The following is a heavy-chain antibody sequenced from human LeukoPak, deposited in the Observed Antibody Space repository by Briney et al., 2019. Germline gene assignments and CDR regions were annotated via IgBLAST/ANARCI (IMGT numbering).Heavy chain of an antibody. CDR3: ASSSSSSPRDWYFGL. V-gene: IGHV3-48*04. CDR1: GFTFSSYS. CDR2: ISSSSSTI. D-gene: IGHD6-6*01. J-gene: IGHJ2*01. Sequence: PGGSLRLSCAASGFTFSSYSMNWVRQAPGKGLEWVSYISSSSSTIYYADSVKGRFTISRDNAKNSLYLQMNSLRAEDTAVYYCASSSSSSPRDWYFGLWGRGTLVTVSS.